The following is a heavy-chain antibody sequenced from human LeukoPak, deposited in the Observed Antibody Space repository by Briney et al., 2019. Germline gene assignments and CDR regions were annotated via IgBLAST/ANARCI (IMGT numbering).Heavy chain of an antibody. CDR3: ARDLYCTNGVCFPTDY. D-gene: IGHD2-8*01. CDR1: EFTFSDYS. CDR2: IASSTSTT. V-gene: IGHV3-48*01. J-gene: IGHJ4*02. Sequence: GGSLRLSCVASEFTFSDYSMYWVRQAPGKGLEWVSYIASSTSTTYYADSVKGRFTISRDNAKNSLYLQMNSLRAEDTALYYCARDLYCTNGVCFPTDYWGQGTLVTVSS.